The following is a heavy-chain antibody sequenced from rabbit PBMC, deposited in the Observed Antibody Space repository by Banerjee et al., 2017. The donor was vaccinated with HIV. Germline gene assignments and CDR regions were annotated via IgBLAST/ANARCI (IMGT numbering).Heavy chain of an antibody. V-gene: IGHV1S69*01. Sequence: QSLEESGGDLVKPEGSLTLTCTTSGFSFSSGYDMCWVRQAPGKGLEWIACSSTDYASWAKGRFTISKTSTTVDLKMTSLTAADTATYFCARGAGVIGWNFGLWGPGTLVTVS. CDR1: GFSFSSGYD. D-gene: IGHD1-1*01. CDR2: SST. CDR3: ARGAGVIGWNFGL. J-gene: IGHJ4*01.